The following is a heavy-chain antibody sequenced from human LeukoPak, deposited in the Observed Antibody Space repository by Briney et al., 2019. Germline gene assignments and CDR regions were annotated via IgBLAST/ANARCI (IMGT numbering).Heavy chain of an antibody. CDR3: ARDPSGWYFVDY. CDR1: GFTFSSYS. Sequence: GGSLRPSCAASGFTFSSYSMNWVRQAPGKGLEWVSSISSSSSYIYYADSVKGRFTISRDNAKNSLYLQMNSLRAEDTAVYYCARDPSGWYFVDYWGQGTLATVSS. J-gene: IGHJ4*02. D-gene: IGHD6-19*01. V-gene: IGHV3-21*01. CDR2: ISSSSSYI.